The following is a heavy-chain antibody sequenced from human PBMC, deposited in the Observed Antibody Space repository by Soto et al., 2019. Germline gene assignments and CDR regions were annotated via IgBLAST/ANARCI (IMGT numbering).Heavy chain of an antibody. CDR2: IIPIFGTA. V-gene: IGHV1-69*13. Sequence: ASVKVSCKASGGTFSSYAISWVRQAPGQGLEWMGGIIPIFGTANYAQKFQGRVTITADESTSTAYMELSSLRSEDTAVYYCAREGNGYYDSIIQPLYDPWGQGTLVTVSS. CDR1: GGTFSSYA. D-gene: IGHD3-22*01. CDR3: AREGNGYYDSIIQPLYDP. J-gene: IGHJ5*02.